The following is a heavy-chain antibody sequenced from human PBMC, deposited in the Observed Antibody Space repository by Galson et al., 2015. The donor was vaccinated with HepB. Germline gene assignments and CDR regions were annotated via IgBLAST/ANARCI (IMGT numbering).Heavy chain of an antibody. CDR2: NFYSGST. Sequence: SETLSLTCTVSGGSISSSNYYWGWIRQPPGEGLEWIGSNFYSGSTYYNPSLKGRVTISVETSKNQLSLKVNSVTAADTAFYYCVSGRRDGYRYFDYWGQGTLVTVSS. D-gene: IGHD5-24*01. V-gene: IGHV4-39*01. J-gene: IGHJ4*02. CDR1: GGSISSSNYY. CDR3: VSGRRDGYRYFDY.